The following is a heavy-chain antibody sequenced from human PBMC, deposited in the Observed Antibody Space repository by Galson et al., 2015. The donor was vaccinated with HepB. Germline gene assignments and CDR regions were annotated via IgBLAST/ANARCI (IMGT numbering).Heavy chain of an antibody. V-gene: IGHV3-7*03. CDR1: GFMFSSYW. CDR2: TKQDGSET. J-gene: IGHJ5*01. D-gene: IGHD1-1*01. Sequence: SLRLSCAASGFMFSSYWMSWVRQAPGKGLEWVANTKQDGSETYYVDSVKGRFTISRDNAKNSLFLQMNSLRVEDTAVYYRARDRGNNWGWFDSWGQGILVTVSS. CDR3: ARDRGNNWGWFDS.